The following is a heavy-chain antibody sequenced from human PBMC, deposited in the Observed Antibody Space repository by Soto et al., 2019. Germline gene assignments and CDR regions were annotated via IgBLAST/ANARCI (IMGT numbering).Heavy chain of an antibody. J-gene: IGHJ4*02. CDR2: INAGNGNT. V-gene: IGHV1-3*01. CDR3: ARELQGLYYFDY. D-gene: IGHD2-15*01. CDR1: GDTFISYA. Sequence: ASVKVSCKASGDTFISYAIHCVRRAPGQRLEWMGWINAGNGNTKYSQKFQGRVTITRDTSASTAYMELTSLRSEDTAVYYCARELQGLYYFDYWGQGTLVTVSS.